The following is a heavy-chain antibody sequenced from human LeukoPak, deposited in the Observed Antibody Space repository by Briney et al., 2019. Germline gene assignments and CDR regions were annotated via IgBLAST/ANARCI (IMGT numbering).Heavy chain of an antibody. Sequence: SGGSLRLSCAASGFTFSSYAMHWVRQAPGKGLEWVAVISYDGSNKYYADSVKGRFTISRDNAKNSLYLQMNSLRAEDTAVYYCAREVGLRATDVWGKGTTVTISS. CDR1: GFTFSSYA. V-gene: IGHV3-30*04. J-gene: IGHJ6*04. CDR2: ISYDGSNK. D-gene: IGHD5-12*01. CDR3: AREVGLRATDV.